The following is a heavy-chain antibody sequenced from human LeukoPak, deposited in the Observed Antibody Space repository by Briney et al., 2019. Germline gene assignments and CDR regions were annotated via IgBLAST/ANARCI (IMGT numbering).Heavy chain of an antibody. CDR1: GYTFTSYG. CDR3: ARDKKGPTPLNY. CDR2: ISAYNGNT. Sequence: ASVKVSCKASGYTFTSYGISWVRQAPGQGLEWMGWISAYNGNTNYAQRLQGRVTMTTDTSTSTAYMELRSLRSDDTAVYYCARDKKGPTPLNYWGQGTLVTVSS. J-gene: IGHJ4*02. V-gene: IGHV1-18*01.